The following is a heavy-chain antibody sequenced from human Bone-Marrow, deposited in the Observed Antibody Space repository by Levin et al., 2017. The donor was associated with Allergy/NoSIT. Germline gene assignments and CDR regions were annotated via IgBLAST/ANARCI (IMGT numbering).Heavy chain of an antibody. CDR3: ASDTTTTTGAFHD. J-gene: IGHJ4*02. V-gene: IGHV1-2*06. D-gene: IGHD1-1*01. CDR1: GYTFTGFF. CDR2: INPNSDDT. Sequence: ASVKVSCKASGYTFTGFFMYWVRQAPGQGLEWMGRINPNSDDTNYAQKFQGRVTMTWDKSISTAYLELSRLRSDDTAVYYCASDTTTTTGAFHDGGQGTLVSVSS.